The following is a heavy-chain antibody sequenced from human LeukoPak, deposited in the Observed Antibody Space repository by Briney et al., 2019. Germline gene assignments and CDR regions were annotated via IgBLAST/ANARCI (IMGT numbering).Heavy chain of an antibody. D-gene: IGHD3-10*01. Sequence: GGSLRLSCAASGFTFSSYAMSWVRQAPGKGLEGVSAISGSGGSTYYADSVKGRFTISRDNSKNPLYLQMNSLRAEDTAVYYCAKDGYGSGSPFDYWGQGTLVTVSS. V-gene: IGHV3-23*01. CDR3: AKDGYGSGSPFDY. CDR2: ISGSGGST. J-gene: IGHJ4*02. CDR1: GFTFSSYA.